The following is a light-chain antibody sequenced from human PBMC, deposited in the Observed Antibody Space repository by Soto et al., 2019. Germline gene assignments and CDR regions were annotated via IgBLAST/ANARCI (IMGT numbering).Light chain of an antibody. J-gene: IGLJ3*02. CDR1: SSDVGGSNY. CDR3: KSYAGSNTWV. Sequence: QSALIQPASVSGSPGQSITISCTGTSSDVGGSNYVSWYQHHPHRAPKLMIYEVSNRPSGVPDRFSGSKSDNTASLTVSGLRAEDEADYYCKSYAGSNTWVFGGGTKLTVL. V-gene: IGLV2-8*01. CDR2: EVS.